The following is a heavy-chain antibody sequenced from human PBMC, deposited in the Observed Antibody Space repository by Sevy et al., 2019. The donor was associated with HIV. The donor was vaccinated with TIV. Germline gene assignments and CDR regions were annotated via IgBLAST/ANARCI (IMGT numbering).Heavy chain of an antibody. Sequence: GGSLRLSCAASGFTFDDYAMHWVRQAPGKGLEWVSGISWNSGSIGYADSVKGRFTISRDNTKNSLYLQRNSLRAEDRALYYCAKEITGVEVAGRGYYYYGIDVWGQGTMVTVSS. D-gene: IGHD6-19*01. CDR1: GFTFDDYA. J-gene: IGHJ6*02. CDR2: ISWNSGSI. V-gene: IGHV3-9*01. CDR3: AKEITGVEVAGRGYYYYGIDV.